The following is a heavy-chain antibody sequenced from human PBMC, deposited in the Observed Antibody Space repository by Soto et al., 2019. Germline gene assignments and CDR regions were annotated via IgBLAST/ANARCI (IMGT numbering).Heavy chain of an antibody. CDR1: GFTFSTYT. D-gene: IGHD1-1*01. CDR2: ISSTSSYI. J-gene: IGHJ4*02. V-gene: IGHV3-21*01. CDR3: ARGKATGTPFLDY. Sequence: PGGSLRLSCAASGFTFSTYTMNWVRQAPGKGLEWVSSISSTSSYIYYADSVKGRFTVSRDNAENSLFLQLNSLRADDTALYYCARGKATGTPFLDYWGQGTLVTVSS.